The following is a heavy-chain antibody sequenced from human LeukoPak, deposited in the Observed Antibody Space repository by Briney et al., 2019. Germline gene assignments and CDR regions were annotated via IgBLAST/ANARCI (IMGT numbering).Heavy chain of an antibody. CDR2: IYYSGST. CDR1: GGSISSYY. D-gene: IGHD6-13*01. J-gene: IGHJ3*02. Sequence: PSETLSLTCTVSGGSISSYYWSWIRQPPGKGLEWIGYIYYSGSTNYNPSLKSRVTISVDTSKNQFSLKLSSVTAADTAVYYCARDVNYSSSWYGTKGAFDIWGQGRMVIVSS. V-gene: IGHV4-59*01. CDR3: ARDVNYSSSWYGTKGAFDI.